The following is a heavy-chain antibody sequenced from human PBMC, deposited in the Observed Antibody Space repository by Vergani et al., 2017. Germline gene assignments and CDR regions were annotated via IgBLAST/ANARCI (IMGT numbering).Heavy chain of an antibody. CDR3: ARAHARNYYDSSGPYYFDY. J-gene: IGHJ4*02. Sequence: QVQLVESGPGLVKPSETLSLTCTVSGGSTSSYYWSWIRQPPGKGLEWIGEINHSGSTNYNPSLKSRVTISVDTSKNQFSLKLSSVTAADTAVYYCARAHARNYYDSSGPYYFDYWGQGTLVTVSS. CDR2: INHSGST. V-gene: IGHV4-59*01. D-gene: IGHD3-22*01. CDR1: GGSTSSYY.